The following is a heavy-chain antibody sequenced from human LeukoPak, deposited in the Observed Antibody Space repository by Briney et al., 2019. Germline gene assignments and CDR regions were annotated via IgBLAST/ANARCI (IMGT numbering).Heavy chain of an antibody. CDR3: AKDNRRHYTSGPNPDSLH. CDR2: ISWNSGTI. Sequence: GGSLRLSCAGSGFIFNNYAMHWVRQPPGKGLEWVSGISWNSGTIDYADSVRGRFTISRDDAKNSLYLQMGSLRVEDTAFYYCAKDNRRHYTSGPNPDSLHWGQGALVTVSS. CDR1: GFIFNNYA. V-gene: IGHV3-9*01. J-gene: IGHJ4*02. D-gene: IGHD6-19*01.